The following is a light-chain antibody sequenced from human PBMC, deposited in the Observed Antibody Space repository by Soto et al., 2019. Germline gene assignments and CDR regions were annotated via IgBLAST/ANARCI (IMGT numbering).Light chain of an antibody. CDR1: NIGSKG. Sequence: SSELTQPPSVSVAPGKTASISCGGNNIGSKGVHWYQQKPGQAPVLVIYSDTDLPPVIPERFSGSNSANLATLTISRVEAGNEADYYCQVWDSGSAHVVFGGGTNLT. J-gene: IGLJ2*01. CDR2: SDT. CDR3: QVWDSGSAHVV. V-gene: IGLV3-21*04.